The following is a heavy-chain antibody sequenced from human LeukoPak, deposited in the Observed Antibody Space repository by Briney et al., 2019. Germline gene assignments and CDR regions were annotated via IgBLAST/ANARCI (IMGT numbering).Heavy chain of an antibody. Sequence: PGGSLRLSCAASGFTFSSYAMSWVRQAPGKGLEWVSAISGSGGSTYYADSVKGRFTISRDNSKNTLYLQMNSLRAEDTAVYYCAGAQGAYYYYYYGMDVWGQGTTVTVSS. CDR1: GFTFSSYA. V-gene: IGHV3-23*01. J-gene: IGHJ6*02. CDR3: AGAQGAYYYYYYGMDV. CDR2: ISGSGGST.